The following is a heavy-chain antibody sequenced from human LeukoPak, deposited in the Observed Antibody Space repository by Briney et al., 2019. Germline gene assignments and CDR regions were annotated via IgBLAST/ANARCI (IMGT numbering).Heavy chain of an antibody. CDR3: ARLSTTSRHWLAAFDI. V-gene: IGHV1-2*02. J-gene: IGHJ3*02. CDR1: GYTFTAYY. Sequence: ASVSVSPKPSGYTFTAYYMQWVPEAPGQGREWMGWIDPNIGVAKSAQKLQCRVTMPRDTSISTDYMDLSRLRYDGTAVYYSARLSTTSRHWLAAFDIWGKGTMVTVS. D-gene: IGHD6-19*01. CDR2: IDPNIGVA.